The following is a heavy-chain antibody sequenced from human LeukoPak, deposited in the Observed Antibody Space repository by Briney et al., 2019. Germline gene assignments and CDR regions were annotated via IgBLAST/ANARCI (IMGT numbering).Heavy chain of an antibody. Sequence: GGSLRLSCAASGITLSNSAMSWVRQAPGKGLEWVSAISRSGDRTFYADSVKGRFTISRDSSIDTLFLQMSSLRAEDTAVYFSAKELRPNDYWGQGTLVTVSS. CDR1: GITLSNSA. V-gene: IGHV3-23*01. J-gene: IGHJ4*02. CDR2: ISRSGDRT. CDR3: AKELRPNDY. D-gene: IGHD2-15*01.